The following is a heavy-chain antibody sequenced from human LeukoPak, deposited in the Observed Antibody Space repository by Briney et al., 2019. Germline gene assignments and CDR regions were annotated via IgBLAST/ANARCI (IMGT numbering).Heavy chain of an antibody. CDR1: GGSISSYY. J-gene: IGHJ2*01. V-gene: IGHV4-59*12. D-gene: IGHD1-26*01. Sequence: SETLSLTCTVSGGSISSYYWSWIRQPPGKGLEWIGYIYYSGSTNYNPSLKSRVTISVDTSKNQFSLKLSSVTAADTAVYYCARAVSGSYTGWYFDLWGRGTLVTVSS. CDR2: IYYSGST. CDR3: ARAVSGSYTGWYFDL.